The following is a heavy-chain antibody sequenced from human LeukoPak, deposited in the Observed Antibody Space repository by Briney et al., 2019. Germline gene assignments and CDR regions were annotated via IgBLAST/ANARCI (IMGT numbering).Heavy chain of an antibody. J-gene: IGHJ6*03. V-gene: IGHV1-46*01. Sequence: ASVKVSCKASGYTFTSYYMHWVRQAPGQGLEWMGIINPSGGSTTYSQKFQGRVTMTRDMSTSTVYMELSSLRSEDTAVYYCARAMRYSSTWSIPDYYYYYMDVWGKGTTVTVSS. CDR1: GYTFTSYY. CDR2: INPSGGST. CDR3: ARAMRYSSTWSIPDYYYYYMDV. D-gene: IGHD6-13*01.